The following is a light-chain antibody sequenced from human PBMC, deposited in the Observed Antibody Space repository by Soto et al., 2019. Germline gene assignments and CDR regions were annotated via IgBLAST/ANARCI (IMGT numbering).Light chain of an antibody. V-gene: IGKV3-11*01. CDR2: DAS. Sequence: EIVLTQSPATLSLSPGETATLSCRASQSVSVYLAWYQQRPGQAPRLLIYDASNRATGIPARFSGSGSGTDFTLTISSLESEDFAVYYCHQRRQWPLTFGGGTKVDIK. CDR3: HQRRQWPLT. CDR1: QSVSVY. J-gene: IGKJ4*01.